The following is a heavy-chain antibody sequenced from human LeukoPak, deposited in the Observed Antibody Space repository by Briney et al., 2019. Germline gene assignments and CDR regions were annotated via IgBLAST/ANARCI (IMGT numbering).Heavy chain of an antibody. V-gene: IGHV3-30*18. J-gene: IGHJ6*02. CDR1: GFTFSSYG. CDR3: AKAARMTMIVVVSGMDV. CDR2: ISYGGSSK. D-gene: IGHD3-22*01. Sequence: GGSLRLSCAASGFTFSSYGMHWVRQAPGKGLEWVAVISYGGSSKYYADSVKGRFTISRDNSKNTLYLQMNSLRAEDTVVYYCAKAARMTMIVVVSGMDVWGQGTTVTVSS.